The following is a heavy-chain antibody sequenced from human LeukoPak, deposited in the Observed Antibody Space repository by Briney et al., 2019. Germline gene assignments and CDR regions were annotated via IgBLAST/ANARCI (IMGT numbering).Heavy chain of an antibody. CDR2: FDPEDGET. V-gene: IGHV1-24*01. J-gene: IGHJ3*02. CDR3: ATIAPNYYVSGIYAFDI. CDR1: GYTLTELS. Sequence: ASVTVSCKVSGYTLTELSMYWVRQAPGKGLEWMGGFDPEDGETIYAQKFQGRLTMTEDTSTDTAYMELSSLRSEDTAVYYCATIAPNYYVSGIYAFDIWGQGTMVTVSS. D-gene: IGHD3-10*01.